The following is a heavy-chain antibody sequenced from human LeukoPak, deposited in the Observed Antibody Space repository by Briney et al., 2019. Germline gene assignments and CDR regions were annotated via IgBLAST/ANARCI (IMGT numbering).Heavy chain of an antibody. J-gene: IGHJ5*02. V-gene: IGHV4-31*03. CDR2: IYYSGST. Sequence: SETLSLTCTVSGGSISSGGYYWSWIRQHPGKGLEWIGYIYYSGSTYYNPSLKSRVTISVDTSKNQFSLKLSSVTAADTAVYYCARGLRFLEWLLSPWGQGTLVTVSS. D-gene: IGHD3-3*01. CDR3: ARGLRFLEWLLSP. CDR1: GGSISSGGYY.